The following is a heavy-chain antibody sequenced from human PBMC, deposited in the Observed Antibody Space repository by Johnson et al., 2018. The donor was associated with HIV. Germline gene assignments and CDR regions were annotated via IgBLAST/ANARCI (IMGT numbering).Heavy chain of an antibody. D-gene: IGHD3-10*01. J-gene: IGHJ3*02. V-gene: IGHV3-23*04. Sequence: VQLVESGGGLVQPGGSLRLSCAASGFTFSSYAMSWVRQAPGKGLEWVSGIVGSGGSTYYADSVKGRFTISRDNSKNTLYLQMNSLRAEDTAVYYCARARLLWFRELWPHDAFDIWGQGTKVTVSS. CDR3: ARARLLWFRELWPHDAFDI. CDR2: IVGSGGST. CDR1: GFTFSSYA.